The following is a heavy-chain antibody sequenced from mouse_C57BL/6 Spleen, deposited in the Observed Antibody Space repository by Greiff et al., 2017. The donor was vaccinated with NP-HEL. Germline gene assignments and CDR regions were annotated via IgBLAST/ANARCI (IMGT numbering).Heavy chain of an antibody. CDR2: IWWDDDK. V-gene: IGHV8-8*01. Sequence: VKLVESGPGILQPSQTLSLTCSFSGFSLSTFGMGVGWIRQPSGKGLEWLAHIWWDDDKYYNPALKSRLTISKDTSKNQVFLKIANVDTADTATYYCARILYGSSSYYFDYWGQGTTLTVSS. J-gene: IGHJ2*01. CDR3: ARILYGSSSYYFDY. CDR1: GFSLSTFGMG. D-gene: IGHD1-1*01.